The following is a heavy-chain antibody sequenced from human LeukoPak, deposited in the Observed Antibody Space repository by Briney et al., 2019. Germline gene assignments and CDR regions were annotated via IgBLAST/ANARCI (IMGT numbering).Heavy chain of an antibody. CDR2: VNHSGST. CDR1: SGSFSGFY. CDR3: AVRGAARTLNWFDP. D-gene: IGHD3-10*01. Sequence: SETLSLTCAVYSGSFSGFYWNWIRQPPGKRLEWIGEVNHSGSTNYNPSLKSRVTISVDTSKNQFSLKLSSVTAADTAVYYCAVRGAARTLNWFDPWGQGTLVTVSS. V-gene: IGHV4-34*01. J-gene: IGHJ5*02.